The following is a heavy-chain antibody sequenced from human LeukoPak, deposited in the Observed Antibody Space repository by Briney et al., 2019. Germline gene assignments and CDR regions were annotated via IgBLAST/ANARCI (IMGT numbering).Heavy chain of an antibody. CDR1: GFTVRNTY. Sequence: GGSLRLSCAASGFTVRNTYMNWVRQAPGKGLEWVSVIYSGGGTYYADSVKGRFIISRDTSKNMLYLQMNSLRAEDTAVYYCAKDDRRYGDYGYFDYWGQGARVTVSS. V-gene: IGHV3-66*01. J-gene: IGHJ4*02. CDR2: IYSGGGT. CDR3: AKDDRRYGDYGYFDY. D-gene: IGHD4-17*01.